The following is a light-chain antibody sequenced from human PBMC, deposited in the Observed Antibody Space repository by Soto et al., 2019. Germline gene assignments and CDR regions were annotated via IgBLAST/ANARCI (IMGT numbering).Light chain of an antibody. Sequence: QSVLTQPASVSGSPGQSITISCTGSSSDVGGYNYVSWYQQHPGKAPKVMIYEVRNRPSGISSRFSGSKSGNTASLTISGLQAEDEADYYCSSYTSSSTWVFGGGTKVTVL. J-gene: IGLJ3*02. CDR3: SSYTSSSTWV. V-gene: IGLV2-14*01. CDR2: EVR. CDR1: SSDVGGYNY.